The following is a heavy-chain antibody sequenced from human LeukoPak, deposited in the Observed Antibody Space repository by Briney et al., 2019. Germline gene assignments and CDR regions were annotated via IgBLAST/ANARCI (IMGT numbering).Heavy chain of an antibody. CDR1: GFTFSDYY. V-gene: IGHV3-11*01. D-gene: IGHD3-22*01. J-gene: IGHJ1*01. CDR2: ISSSGSII. Sequence: GGSLRLSCAASGFTFSDYYMSWIRQAPGKGLEWVSYISSSGSIIYYADSVRGRFTISRDNAKNSMYLQMNSLRAEDTAVYYCARGKYDSSPFLQHWGQGTLVTVSS. CDR3: ARGKYDSSPFLQH.